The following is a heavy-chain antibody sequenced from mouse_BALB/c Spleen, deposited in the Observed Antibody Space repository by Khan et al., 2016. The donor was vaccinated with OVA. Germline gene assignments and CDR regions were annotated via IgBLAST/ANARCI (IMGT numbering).Heavy chain of an antibody. CDR3: ARTHER. V-gene: IGHV1-4*01. CDR1: GYTFTSYT. Sequence: VQLLQSGAELARPGASVKMSCKASGYTFTSYTMYWVKQRPGQGLEWIGYINPSSGYTKYNQKFKDKATLTADKSSSTAYMQLSSLTSEDSAVYYCARTHERWGQGTTLTVSS. J-gene: IGHJ2*01. CDR2: INPSSGYT.